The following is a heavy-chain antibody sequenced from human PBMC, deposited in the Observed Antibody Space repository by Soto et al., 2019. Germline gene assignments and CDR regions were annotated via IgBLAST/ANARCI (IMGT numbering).Heavy chain of an antibody. V-gene: IGHV3-33*01. D-gene: IGHD6-19*01. CDR3: ARERGKYISGWRTFDY. J-gene: IGHJ4*02. Sequence: QVQLVESGGGVVQPGRSLRLSCAASGFTFSSYGMHWVRQAPGKGLEWVAVIWYDGSNKYYADSVKGRFTISRDNSKNTLYLQMNSLRAEDTAVYYCARERGKYISGWRTFDYWGQGTLVTVSS. CDR2: IWYDGSNK. CDR1: GFTFSSYG.